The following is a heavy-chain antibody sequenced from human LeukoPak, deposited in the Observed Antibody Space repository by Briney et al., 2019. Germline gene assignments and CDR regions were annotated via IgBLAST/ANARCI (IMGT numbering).Heavy chain of an antibody. V-gene: IGHV3-74*01. CDR3: AKEECSSTSCYKNFDY. J-gene: IGHJ4*02. CDR1: GFTFSSYW. D-gene: IGHD2-2*01. Sequence: GGSLRLSCAASGFTFSSYWMRWVRQAPGKGLVWVSRINSDGSTTNYADSVKGRFTISRDNAKNTLDLQMNSLRAEDTAVYYCAKEECSSTSCYKNFDYWGQGTLVTVSS. CDR2: INSDGSTT.